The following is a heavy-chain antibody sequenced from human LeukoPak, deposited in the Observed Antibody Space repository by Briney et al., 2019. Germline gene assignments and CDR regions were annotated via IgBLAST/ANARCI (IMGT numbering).Heavy chain of an antibody. CDR3: ASGDTVTTLPRGAFDI. Sequence: SETLSLTCTVSGGSISSSSYYWGWIRQPPGKGLEWIGSIYYSGSTYYNPSLKSRVTISVDTSKNQFSLKLSSVTAADTAVYYCASGDTVTTLPRGAFDIWGQGTMVTVSS. CDR1: GGSISSSSYY. CDR2: IYYSGST. V-gene: IGHV4-39*07. D-gene: IGHD4-17*01. J-gene: IGHJ3*02.